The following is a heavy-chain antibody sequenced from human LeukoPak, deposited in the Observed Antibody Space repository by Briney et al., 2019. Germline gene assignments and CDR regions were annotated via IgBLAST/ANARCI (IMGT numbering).Heavy chain of an antibody. J-gene: IGHJ6*03. CDR2: INHSGST. D-gene: IGHD2-2*01. Sequence: SETLSLTCAVYGGSFSGYYWSWIRQPPGKGLEWIGEINHSGSTNYNPSLKSRVTISVDTSKNQFSLKLSSVTAADTAVYYCARARGGYCSSTSCRQYYYYYYMDVWGKGTTVTVSS. V-gene: IGHV4-34*01. CDR3: ARARGGYCSSTSCRQYYYYYYMDV. CDR1: GGSFSGYY.